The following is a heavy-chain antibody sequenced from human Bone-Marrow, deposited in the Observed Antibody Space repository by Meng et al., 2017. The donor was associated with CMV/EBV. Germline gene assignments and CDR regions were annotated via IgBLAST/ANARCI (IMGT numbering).Heavy chain of an antibody. J-gene: IGHJ6*02. CDR2: IYSGGSST. CDR3: AKDIRLNIVVVPAAISKPYYYYGMDV. D-gene: IGHD2-2*02. CDR1: GCTFSSCA. V-gene: IGHV3-23*03. Sequence: GESLKIDCAASGCTFSSCAMSWVRQAPGKELEWVSVIYSGGSSTYYADSVKGRFTISRDNSKNTLYLQMNSLRAEDTAVYYCAKDIRLNIVVVPAAISKPYYYYGMDVWGQGTTVTVSS.